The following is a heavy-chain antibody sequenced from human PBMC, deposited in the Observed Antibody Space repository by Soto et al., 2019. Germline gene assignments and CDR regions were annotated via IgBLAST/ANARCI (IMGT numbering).Heavy chain of an antibody. V-gene: IGHV3-7*05. Sequence: LRLSCADPGFTFTSKWMSWGRQAPGKGLEWVANIKQDETETYYVDSVKGRFAISRDNGKNTLYLQMNSLRAEDTAIYYCARVRTENYYGMDVCGQGTTVTGSS. J-gene: IGHJ6*02. CDR2: IKQDETET. CDR3: ARVRTENYYGMDV. CDR1: GFTFTSKW.